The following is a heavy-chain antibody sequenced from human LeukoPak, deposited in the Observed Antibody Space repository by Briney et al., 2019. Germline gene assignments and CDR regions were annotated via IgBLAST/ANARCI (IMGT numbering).Heavy chain of an antibody. J-gene: IGHJ3*02. CDR3: ARHTRYGHYNPLDM. V-gene: IGHV4-4*09. CDR2: SHTSGST. D-gene: IGHD4-17*01. CDR1: GGSISGFY. Sequence: PSEILSLTCTVSGGSISGFYWSWIRQPPGKELEWIGYSHTSGSTGYNPSLESRVTISVDTSKNQFSLRVTSVTAADTAVYYCARHTRYGHYNPLDMWGQGTMVTVST.